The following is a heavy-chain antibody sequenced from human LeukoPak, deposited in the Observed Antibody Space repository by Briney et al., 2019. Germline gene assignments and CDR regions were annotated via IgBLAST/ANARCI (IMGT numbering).Heavy chain of an antibody. J-gene: IGHJ3*02. CDR3: ARDLVTVTKGFDI. CDR2: IPHIGRT. V-gene: IGHV4-59*11. D-gene: IGHD4-17*01. CDR1: GDSFSSHY. Sequence: SETLSLTCAVSGDSFSSHYWTWIRQSPGTGLEWIGYIPHIGRTNYNPSLKSRVTISIDTSKNQFSPKLRSVTAADTAVYYCARDLVTVTKGFDIWGQGTMVSVSS.